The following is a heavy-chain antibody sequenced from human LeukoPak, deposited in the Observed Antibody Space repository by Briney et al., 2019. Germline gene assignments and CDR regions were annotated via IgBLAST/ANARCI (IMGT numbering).Heavy chain of an antibody. CDR2: FDPEDGET. V-gene: IGHV1-24*01. CDR3: ATAAAGTPNYYYDDGMDV. D-gene: IGHD6-13*01. CDR1: GYTLTELS. Sequence: ASVKVSCKVSGYTLTELSMHWVRQAPGNGLEWMGGFDPEDGETIYAQKFQGRVTMTEDTSTDTAYMELSSLRSEDTAVYYCATAAAGTPNYYYDDGMDVWGQGTTVTVSS. J-gene: IGHJ6*02.